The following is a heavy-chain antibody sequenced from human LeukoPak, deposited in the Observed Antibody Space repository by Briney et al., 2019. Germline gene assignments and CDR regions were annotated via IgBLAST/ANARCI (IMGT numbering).Heavy chain of an antibody. V-gene: IGHV1-24*01. D-gene: IGHD6-13*01. CDR2: FDPEDGET. CDR1: GYTLTELS. J-gene: IGHJ4*02. CDR3: ATDIAAAPTGGFDY. Sequence: ASVNVSCKVSGYTLTELSMHWVRQAPGKGLEWMGGFDPEDGETIYAQKFQGRVTMTEDTSTDTAYMELSSLRSEDTAVYYCATDIAAAPTGGFDYWGQGTLVTVSS.